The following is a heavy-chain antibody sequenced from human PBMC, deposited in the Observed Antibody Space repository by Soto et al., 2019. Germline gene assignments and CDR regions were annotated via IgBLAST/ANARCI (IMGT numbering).Heavy chain of an antibody. CDR3: AKSQPGHPGIMITFGGVIL. V-gene: IGHV3-23*01. Sequence: PGGSLRLSCAASGFTFSSYAMSWVRQAPGKGLEWVSAISGSGGSTYYADSVKGRFTISRDNSKNTLYLQMNSLRAEDTAVYYCAKSQPGHPGIMITFGGVILWGQGTMVTVSS. J-gene: IGHJ3*01. CDR2: ISGSGGST. CDR1: GFTFSSYA. D-gene: IGHD3-16*01.